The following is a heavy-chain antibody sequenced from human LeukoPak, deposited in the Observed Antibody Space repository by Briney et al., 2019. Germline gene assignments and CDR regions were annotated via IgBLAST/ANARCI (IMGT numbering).Heavy chain of an antibody. CDR2: ISSSSGTI. V-gene: IGHV3-48*01. CDR1: GFIFFSYS. Sequence: GESLRLSCAASGFIFFSYSMNWVRQAPGKGLEWISYISSSSGTIYYADSVKGRFTISRDNAENSLYLQMNSLRAEDTAVYYCAKDGGEYYDILTGYYPRLYYMDVWGKGTTVTISS. J-gene: IGHJ6*03. D-gene: IGHD3-9*01. CDR3: AKDGGEYYDILTGYYPRLYYMDV.